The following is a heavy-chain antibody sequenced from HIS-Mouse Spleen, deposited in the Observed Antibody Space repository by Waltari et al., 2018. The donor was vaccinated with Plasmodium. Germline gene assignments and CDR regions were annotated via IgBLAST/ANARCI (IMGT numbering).Heavy chain of an antibody. CDR2: IYYSGST. J-gene: IGHJ4*02. D-gene: IGHD6-13*01. CDR3: ARSIAATVTFYFDY. Sequence: QVQLQESGPGLVKPSQTLSLPCTVPGGSLSRGGHFWSWIRQHPGKGLEWIGYIYYSGSTYYNPSLKSRVTISVDTSKNQFSLKLSSVTAADTAVYYCARSIAATVTFYFDYWGQGTLVTVSS. V-gene: IGHV4-31*03. CDR1: GGSLSRGGHF.